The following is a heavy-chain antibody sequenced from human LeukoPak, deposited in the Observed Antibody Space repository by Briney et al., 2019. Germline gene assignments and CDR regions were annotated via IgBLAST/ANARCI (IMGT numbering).Heavy chain of an antibody. V-gene: IGHV3-30*04. CDR1: GFTFSSYA. Sequence: GGSLRLSCAASGFTFSSYAMHWVRQAPGKGLEWVAVISYDGSNKYYADSVKGRFTISRDNSKNTLYLQMNSLRAEDTAVYYCARDGVDTAMADAFDIWGHGTMVTVSS. CDR3: ARDGVDTAMADAFDI. D-gene: IGHD5-18*01. J-gene: IGHJ3*02. CDR2: ISYDGSNK.